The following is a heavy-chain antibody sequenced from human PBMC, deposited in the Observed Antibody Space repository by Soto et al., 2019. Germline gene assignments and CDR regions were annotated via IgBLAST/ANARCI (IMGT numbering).Heavy chain of an antibody. D-gene: IGHD6-19*01. CDR2: ISYDGTKT. CDR1: GFTFSIYA. CDR3: XXXXXXXRQWLIDPFDY. V-gene: IGHV3-30*03. J-gene: IGHJ4*02. Sequence: QVQLVESGGGVVQPGRSLRVSCAASGFTFSIYAMHWVRQAPGTGLEWVAVISYDGTKTYYADSVKGRFTISRDNSKNTVYLQMNSLRDEDTAXXXXXXXXXXXRQWLIDPFDYWGQGTLVTVSP.